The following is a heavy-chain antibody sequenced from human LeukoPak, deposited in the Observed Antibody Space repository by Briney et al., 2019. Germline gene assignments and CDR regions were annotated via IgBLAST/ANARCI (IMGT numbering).Heavy chain of an antibody. V-gene: IGHV3-23*01. D-gene: IGHD1-26*01. Sequence: GGSLRLSCAGSGFTFKTYVMSWVRQAPGKGLEWVAAISGSGGDTHYADSVKGRFTISRDNSKNTLYLQMNSLRAEDTAVYYCARDRLRSGSYFNYWGQGTLVTVSS. CDR2: ISGSGGDT. J-gene: IGHJ4*02. CDR1: GFTFKTYV. CDR3: ARDRLRSGSYFNY.